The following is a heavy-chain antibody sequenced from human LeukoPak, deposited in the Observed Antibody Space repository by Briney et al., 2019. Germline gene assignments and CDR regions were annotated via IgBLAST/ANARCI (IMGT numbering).Heavy chain of an antibody. CDR3: ARDQDGLYSSSPNFDY. Sequence: SCKASGYTFTGYYMHWVRQAPGKGLVWVSRINSDGSSTSYADSVKGRFTISRDNAKNTLYLQMNSLRAEDTAVYYCARDQDGLYSSSPNFDYWGQGTLVTVSS. D-gene: IGHD6-13*01. CDR1: GYTFTGYY. J-gene: IGHJ4*02. V-gene: IGHV3-74*01. CDR2: INSDGSST.